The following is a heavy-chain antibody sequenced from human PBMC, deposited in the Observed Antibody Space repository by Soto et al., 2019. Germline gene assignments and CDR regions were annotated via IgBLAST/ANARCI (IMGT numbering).Heavy chain of an antibody. Sequence: VGSLRLSCAASGFTFSSYEMNWVRQAPGKGLEWVSYISSSGSTIYYADSVKGRFTISRDNAKNSLYLQMNSLRAEDTAVYYCGGEYCSGGSCPTHAFDIWGQGTMVTVSS. J-gene: IGHJ3*02. D-gene: IGHD2-15*01. CDR1: GFTFSSYE. V-gene: IGHV3-48*03. CDR2: ISSSGSTI. CDR3: GGEYCSGGSCPTHAFDI.